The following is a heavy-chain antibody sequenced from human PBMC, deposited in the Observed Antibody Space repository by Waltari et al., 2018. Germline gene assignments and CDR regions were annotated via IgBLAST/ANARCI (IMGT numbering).Heavy chain of an antibody. CDR2: FDPEDGET. CDR1: GYPLTELS. CDR3: ATGARRGIAAGLFDY. D-gene: IGHD6-13*01. Sequence: QVQLVQSGAEVKKPGASVKVSCKVSGYPLTELSIHWVRQAPGKGLEWMGGFDPEDGETIYAQKFQGRVTMTEDTSTDTAYMELSSLRSEDTAVYYCATGARRGIAAGLFDYWGQGTLVTVSS. V-gene: IGHV1-24*01. J-gene: IGHJ4*02.